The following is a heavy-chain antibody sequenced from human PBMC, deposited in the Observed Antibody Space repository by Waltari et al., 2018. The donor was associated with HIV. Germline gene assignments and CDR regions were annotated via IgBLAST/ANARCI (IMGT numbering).Heavy chain of an antibody. J-gene: IGHJ4*02. CDR3: ARSSSGHYEY. V-gene: IGHV3-7*01. CDR2: IKQDGNKI. Sequence: VESGGGLVQPGGSLRLSCPVSGFTFSDYWMTCVRQVPGKGREGVSNIKQDGNKIYYADSVKGGFAVSRDKAKKLLFLHRKDLDGGDTATYYCARSSSGHYEYWGQGTVVTVSS. CDR1: GFTFSDYW. D-gene: IGHD3-22*01.